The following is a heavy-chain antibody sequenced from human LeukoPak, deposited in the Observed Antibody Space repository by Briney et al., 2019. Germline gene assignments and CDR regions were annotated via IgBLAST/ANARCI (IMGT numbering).Heavy chain of an antibody. CDR1: GFTFSTSG. V-gene: IGHV3-30*03. CDR3: SLAAAGIEPIYYMDV. J-gene: IGHJ6*03. CDR2: ISYDGSNK. Sequence: GGSLRLSCAASGFTFSTSGMHWVRQAPGKGLEWVAVISYDGSNKYYADSVKGRFTISRDNSKNTLYLQMNSLRAEDTAVYYCSLAAAGIEPIYYMDVWGKGTTVTISS. D-gene: IGHD6-13*01.